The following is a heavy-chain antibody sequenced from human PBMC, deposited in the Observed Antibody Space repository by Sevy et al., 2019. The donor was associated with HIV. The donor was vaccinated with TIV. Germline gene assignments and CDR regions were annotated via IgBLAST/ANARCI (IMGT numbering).Heavy chain of an antibody. J-gene: IGHJ3*02. Sequence: GGSLRLSCAASGFTFDDYAMSWVRQAPGKGLEWASGINWSGSNTGYADSVKGRFTISRDSAKTSLYLQMNSLRTEDTALYYCARNTYYYDTTGFGAFDIWGQGTMVTVSS. D-gene: IGHD3-22*01. CDR2: INWSGSNT. CDR3: ARNTYYYDTTGFGAFDI. CDR1: GFTFDDYA. V-gene: IGHV3-20*04.